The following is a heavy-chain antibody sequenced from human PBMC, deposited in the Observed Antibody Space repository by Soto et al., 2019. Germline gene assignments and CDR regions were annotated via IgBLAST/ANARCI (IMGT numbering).Heavy chain of an antibody. Sequence: QVQLVESGGGVVQPGRSLRLSCAASGFTFSSYGMHWVRQAPGKGLEWVAVIWYDGSNKYYADSVKGRFTISRDNSKNTLYLQMNSLRAEDTAVYYCAREVERDGHNYVPFDYWGQGTLVTVSS. CDR2: IWYDGSNK. CDR1: GFTFSSYG. J-gene: IGHJ4*02. D-gene: IGHD5-12*01. CDR3: AREVERDGHNYVPFDY. V-gene: IGHV3-33*01.